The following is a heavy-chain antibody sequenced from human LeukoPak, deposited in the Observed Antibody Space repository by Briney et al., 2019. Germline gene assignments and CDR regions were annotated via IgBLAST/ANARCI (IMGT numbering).Heavy chain of an antibody. CDR3: ARVNTPVATFDY. CDR1: GYTISSTFY. CDR2: ISHSATT. J-gene: IGHJ4*02. Sequence: SETLSLTCNVAGYTISSTFYGAWIRQPPGKGLEWIATISHSATTYYTPSLKSRLTMSVDTSKNQFSLKLSSVTVADTAVYYCARVNTPVATFDYWGQGTLVTVSS. V-gene: IGHV4-38-2*02. D-gene: IGHD2-15*01.